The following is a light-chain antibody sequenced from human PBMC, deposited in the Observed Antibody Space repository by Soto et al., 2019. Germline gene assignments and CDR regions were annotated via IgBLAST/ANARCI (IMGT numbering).Light chain of an antibody. V-gene: IGLV2-14*01. CDR2: EVT. Sequence: QSVLTQPASVSGSPGQSITISCTGTSSDVGGYNYVSWYQQHPGKAPKLLIYEVTNRPSGVSNRFSGSKSGNTASLTISGLQAEDEADYYCSSYTSNSIPVVFGGGTKVTVL. CDR1: SSDVGGYNY. CDR3: SSYTSNSIPVV. J-gene: IGLJ2*01.